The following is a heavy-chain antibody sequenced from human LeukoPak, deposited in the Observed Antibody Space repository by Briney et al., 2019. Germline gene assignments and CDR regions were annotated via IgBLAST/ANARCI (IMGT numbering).Heavy chain of an antibody. J-gene: IGHJ5*02. V-gene: IGHV4-59*08. D-gene: IGHD3-9*01. CDR3: ARLIDYDILTGSGNWFDP. CDR2: IYYSGST. CDR1: GDSISSYY. Sequence: SETLSLTCTVSGDSISSYYWSWIRQPPGKGLEWIGYIYYSGSTNYNPSLKSRVTISVDTSKNQFSLKLSSVTAADTAVYYCARLIDYDILTGSGNWFDPWGQGTLVTVSS.